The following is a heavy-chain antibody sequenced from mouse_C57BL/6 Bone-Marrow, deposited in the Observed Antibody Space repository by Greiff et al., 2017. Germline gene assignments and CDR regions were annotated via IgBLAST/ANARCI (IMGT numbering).Heavy chain of an antibody. CDR3: ARRGQLRLRDAMDY. J-gene: IGHJ4*01. Sequence: DVHLVESGGDLVKPGGSLKLSCAASGFTFSSYGMSWVRQTPDKRLEWVATISSGGSYTYYPDSVKGRFTISRDNAKNTLYLQMSSLKSEDTAMYYCARRGQLRLRDAMDYWGQGTSVTVSS. CDR1: GFTFSSYG. CDR2: ISSGGSYT. D-gene: IGHD3-2*02. V-gene: IGHV5-6*02.